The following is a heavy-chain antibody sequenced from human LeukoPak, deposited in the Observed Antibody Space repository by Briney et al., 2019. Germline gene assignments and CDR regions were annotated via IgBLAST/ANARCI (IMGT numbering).Heavy chain of an antibody. Sequence: GGSLRLSCAASGFTFSTYGMHWVRQAPGKGLDWVAVIWHDGSKTYYADSVKGRFTISRDNFKNTLYLQMNSLRAEDTAVFYCVRGSPNSGSQYGYWGQGTLVTVSS. CDR2: IWHDGSKT. CDR1: GFTFSTYG. CDR3: VRGSPNSGSQYGY. J-gene: IGHJ4*02. D-gene: IGHD1-26*01. V-gene: IGHV3-33*01.